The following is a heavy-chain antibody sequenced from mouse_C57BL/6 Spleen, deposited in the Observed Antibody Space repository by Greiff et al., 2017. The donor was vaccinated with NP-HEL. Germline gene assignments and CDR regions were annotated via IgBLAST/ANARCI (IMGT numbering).Heavy chain of an antibody. CDR3: ARLSLYFDD. D-gene: IGHD6-1*01. CDR1: GYSITSGYY. CDR2: ISYDGSN. Sequence: EVKLMESGPGLVKPSQSLSLTCSVTGYSITSGYYWNWIRQFPGNKLEWMGYISYDGSNNYNPSLKNRISITRDTSKNQFFLKLNSVTTEDTATYYCARLSLYFDDWGQGTTLTVSS. V-gene: IGHV3-6*01. J-gene: IGHJ2*01.